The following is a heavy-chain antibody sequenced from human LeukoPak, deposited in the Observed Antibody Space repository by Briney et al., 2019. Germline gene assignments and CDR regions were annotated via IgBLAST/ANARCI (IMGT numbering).Heavy chain of an antibody. CDR3: ARGYHTNEDWFDP. D-gene: IGHD1-1*01. CDR2: INHSGST. V-gene: IGHV4-34*01. J-gene: IGHJ5*02. Sequence: PSETLSLTCAVYGGSFSGYYWSWIRQPPGKGLEWIGEINHSGSTNYNPSLKSRVTISVDTSKNQFSLTLSSVTAADTAMYYCARGYHTNEDWFDPWGQGTLVTVSS. CDR1: GGSFSGYY.